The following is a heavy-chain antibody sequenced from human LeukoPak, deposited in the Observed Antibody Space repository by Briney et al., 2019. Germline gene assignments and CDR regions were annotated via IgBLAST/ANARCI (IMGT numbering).Heavy chain of an antibody. V-gene: IGHV1-69*06. CDR3: ARDDRGIDGQHAFDI. Sequence: SVKVSCKASGGTFSSYAISWVRQATGQGLEWMGGIIPIFGTANYAQKFQGRVTITADKSTSTAYMELSSLRSEDTAVYYCARDDRGIDGQHAFDIWGQGTMVTVSS. CDR1: GGTFSSYA. CDR2: IIPIFGTA. D-gene: IGHD5-24*01. J-gene: IGHJ3*02.